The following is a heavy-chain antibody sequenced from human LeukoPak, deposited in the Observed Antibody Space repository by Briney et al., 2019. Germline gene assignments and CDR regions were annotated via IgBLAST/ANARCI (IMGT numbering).Heavy chain of an antibody. CDR2: INPNSGGT. CDR3: AGSPRIATNWFDP. D-gene: IGHD3-22*01. J-gene: IGHJ5*02. CDR1: GYTFTGYY. V-gene: IGHV1-2*02. Sequence: ASVEVSCKASGYTFTGYYMHWVRQAPGQGLEWMGWINPNSGGTNYAQKFQGRVTMTRDTSISTAYMELSSLRSEDTAVYYCAGSPRIATNWFDPWGQGTLVTVSS.